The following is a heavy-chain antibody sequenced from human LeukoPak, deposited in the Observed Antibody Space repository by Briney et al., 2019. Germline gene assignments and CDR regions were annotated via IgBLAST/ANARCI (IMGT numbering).Heavy chain of an antibody. Sequence: PGGSLRLSCATSGFTFSSYAVAWVRQAPGKGLEWVSSISSTGSNTYYAGSVKGRFTISRDNSKNTLSLQMNTLTGEDTAVYYCAARRGYYHYMDVWGKGTTVTVSS. J-gene: IGHJ6*03. D-gene: IGHD3-3*01. CDR1: GFTFSSYA. CDR2: ISSTGSNT. V-gene: IGHV3-23*01. CDR3: AARRGYYHYMDV.